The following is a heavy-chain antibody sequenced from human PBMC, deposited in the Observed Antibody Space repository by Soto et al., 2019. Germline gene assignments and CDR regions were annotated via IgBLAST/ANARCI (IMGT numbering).Heavy chain of an antibody. D-gene: IGHD2-21*01. J-gene: IGHJ4*02. V-gene: IGHV3-33*01. Sequence: HVQLVESGGGVVKPGRSLRLSCVASGFTFSSYGIYWVRQDPGEGLEWMAVIWFDGSNKYYADSVKGRFTIFRDNCKNTLYLQMNSLRAEDTAVYYCARDPYEDSPYFDYCSQGSLGPVS. CDR2: IWFDGSNK. CDR3: ARDPYEDSPYFDY. CDR1: GFTFSSYG.